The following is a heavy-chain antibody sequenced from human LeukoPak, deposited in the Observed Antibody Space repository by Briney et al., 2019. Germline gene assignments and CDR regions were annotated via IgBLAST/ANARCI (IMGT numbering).Heavy chain of an antibody. CDR1: GGSITSSIDY. CDR2: IYYSTST. D-gene: IGHD2-2*02. V-gene: IGHV4-39*01. J-gene: IGHJ6*02. CDR3: ARHQCSGTRCYNFYFYGMDV. Sequence: IPPETLSLTCTVSGGSITSSIDYWGWVRQPPGKGLEWIATIYYSTSTQYNPSLKSRVTMSVDTSKNQFSLKLSSMTAADTAVYYCARHQCSGTRCYNFYFYGMDVWGQGTTVTVSS.